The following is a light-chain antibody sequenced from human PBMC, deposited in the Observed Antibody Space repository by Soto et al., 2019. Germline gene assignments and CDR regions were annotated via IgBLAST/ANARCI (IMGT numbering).Light chain of an antibody. CDR2: DAL. V-gene: IGKV3-11*01. CDR1: QSVGSS. CDR3: QQRSIWPNA. J-gene: IGKJ2*01. Sequence: DIVLTQSPATLSLSPGQRATLSCRASQSVGSSVAWYQHKAGQAPRLLIYDALTRATGIPPRFSGSGFGTDFPLTISSLESEDFAVYYCQQRSIWPNAFGQGTKVEIK.